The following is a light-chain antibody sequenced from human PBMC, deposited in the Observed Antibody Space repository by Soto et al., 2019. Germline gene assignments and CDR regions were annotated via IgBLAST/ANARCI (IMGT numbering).Light chain of an antibody. CDR3: AAWDDSLNGLL. V-gene: IGLV1-44*01. Sequence: HSVLTQPPSASGTPGQRVTFSCSGSGSNIGSNAVNWYQQLPGTAPKLLIYSNTQRPSGVPDRFSGSKSGTSASLAISGLQSEDEADYYCAAWDDSLNGLLFGGGTKLTVL. CDR1: GSNIGSNA. J-gene: IGLJ2*01. CDR2: SNT.